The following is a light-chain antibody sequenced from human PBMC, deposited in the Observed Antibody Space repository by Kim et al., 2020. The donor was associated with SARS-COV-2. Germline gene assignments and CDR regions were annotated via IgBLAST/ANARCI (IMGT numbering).Light chain of an antibody. CDR3: QAWDSSTEV. Sequence: SYELTQPPSVSVPPGQTASITCSGDKLGDKYACWYQQKPGQSPVMVIYQNDKRPSGIPGRFSGSTSGNTATLTISGTQAMDEADYYCQAWDSSTEVFGTG. CDR2: QND. CDR1: KLGDKY. J-gene: IGLJ1*01. V-gene: IGLV3-1*01.